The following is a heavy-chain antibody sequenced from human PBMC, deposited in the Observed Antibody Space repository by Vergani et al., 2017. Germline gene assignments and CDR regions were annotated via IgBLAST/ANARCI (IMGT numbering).Heavy chain of an antibody. CDR2: IIPILGIA. CDR1: GYTFTSYD. V-gene: IGHV1-69*09. D-gene: IGHD5-24*01. J-gene: IGHJ5*02. CDR3: ATRWDRVSGFDP. Sequence: QVQLVQSGAEVKKPGASVKVSCKASGYTFTSYDINWVRQAPGQGLVWMGRIIPILGIANYAQKFQGRVTITADKSTSTAYMELNSLRSEDTAVYYCATRWDRVSGFDPWGQGTLVTVSS.